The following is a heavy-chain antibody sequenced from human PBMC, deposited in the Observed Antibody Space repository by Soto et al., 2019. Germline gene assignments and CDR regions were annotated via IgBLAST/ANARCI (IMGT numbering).Heavy chain of an antibody. V-gene: IGHV3-9*01. J-gene: IGHJ6*03. CDR3: ARDWSGPGNSAYYYYNMDV. CDR2: ISWNIGSI. CDR1: GFTFDDYA. D-gene: IGHD3-3*01. Sequence: PGGSLRLSCAASGFTFDDYAMHWVRQAPGKGLEWVSGISWNIGSIGYADSVKGRFTISRDNAKNSLYLQMNSLGAEDTALYYCARDWSGPGNSAYYYYNMDVWGKGTTVTVSS.